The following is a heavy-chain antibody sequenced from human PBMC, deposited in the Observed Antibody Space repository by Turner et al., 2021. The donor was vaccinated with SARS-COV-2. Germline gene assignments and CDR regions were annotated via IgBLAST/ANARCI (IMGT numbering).Heavy chain of an antibody. CDR2: ISAYNGNT. V-gene: IGHV1-18*01. J-gene: IGHJ5*02. CDR1: CYTFTSYD. D-gene: IGHD1-20*01. Sequence: QVQLVQSGAEVKKPGASVKVSCKASCYTFTSYDISWVRQAPGQGLEWMGWISAYNGNTNYAQKLQGRVTMTTETSTNTAYMELRSLRSDDTAVYYCARSYHTSNGILNWFDPWGQGTLVTVSS. CDR3: ARSYHTSNGILNWFDP.